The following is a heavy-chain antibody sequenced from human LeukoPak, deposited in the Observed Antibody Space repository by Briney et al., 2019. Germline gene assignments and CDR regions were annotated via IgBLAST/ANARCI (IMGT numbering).Heavy chain of an antibody. CDR3: ARDLTRYYDSSGYYL. Sequence: GGSLRLSXAASGFTVSSNYMSWVRQAPGKGLERVSVIYSGGSTYYADSVKGRFTISRDNSKNTLYLQMNSLRAEDTAVYYCARDLTRYYDSSGYYLWGQGTLVTVSS. J-gene: IGHJ4*02. D-gene: IGHD3-22*01. V-gene: IGHV3-53*01. CDR1: GFTVSSNY. CDR2: IYSGGST.